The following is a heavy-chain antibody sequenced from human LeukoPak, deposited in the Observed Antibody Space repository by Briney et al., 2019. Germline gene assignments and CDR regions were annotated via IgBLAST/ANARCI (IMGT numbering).Heavy chain of an antibody. D-gene: IGHD5-12*01. CDR2: ISGSGGST. CDR3: AKTRGYSGYYFDY. J-gene: IGHJ4*02. CDR1: GFTFSSYA. V-gene: IGHV3-23*01. Sequence: GGSLRLSCAASGFTFSSYAMSWVRQAPGKGLEWVSTISGSGGSTYYADSVKGRFTISRDNSKNTLYLQMNSLRAEDTAVYYCAKTRGYSGYYFDYWGQGTLVTVSS.